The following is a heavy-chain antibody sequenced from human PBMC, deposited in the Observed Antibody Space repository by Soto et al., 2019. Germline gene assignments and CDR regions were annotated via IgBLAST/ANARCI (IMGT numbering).Heavy chain of an antibody. Sequence: QVQLVQSGAEVKRPGSSVKVSCKASGGTFSNSPIAWVRLAPGQGLEWMGGVIPIFSIVKYAQKFQGRVTFTADDYTSTAYMELSSLTSEDTAVYYCARGRTIFGVVNFDYWGQGTLVTVSS. V-gene: IGHV1-69*01. CDR3: ARGRTIFGVVNFDY. CDR2: VIPIFSIV. D-gene: IGHD3-3*01. CDR1: GGTFSNSP. J-gene: IGHJ4*02.